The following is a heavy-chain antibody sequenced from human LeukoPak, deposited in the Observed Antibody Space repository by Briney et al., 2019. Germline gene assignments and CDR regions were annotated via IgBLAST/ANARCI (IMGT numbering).Heavy chain of an antibody. CDR3: ARGIAVAGTSFDY. CDR2: ISSSSSYI. CDR1: GLTFSRYA. J-gene: IGHJ4*02. D-gene: IGHD6-19*01. V-gene: IGHV3-21*01. Sequence: GGSLRLSCAVSGLTFSRYAMSWVRQAPGKGLEWVSSISSSSSYIYYADSVKGRFTISRDNAKNSLYLQMNSLRAEDTAVYYCARGIAVAGTSFDYWGQGTLVTVSS.